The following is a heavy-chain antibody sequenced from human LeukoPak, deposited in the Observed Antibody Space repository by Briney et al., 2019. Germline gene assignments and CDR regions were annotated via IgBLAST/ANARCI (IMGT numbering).Heavy chain of an antibody. D-gene: IGHD4-17*01. CDR2: INHSGST. CDR1: GGSFSGYY. CDR3: ARYGDYGNSGFDY. Sequence: SETLSLTCAVYGGSFSGYYWSWIRQPPGKGLEWIGEINHSGSTNYNPSLKSRVTISVDTSKNQFSLKLSPVTAADTAVYYCARYGDYGNSGFDYWGQGTLVTVSS. V-gene: IGHV4-34*01. J-gene: IGHJ4*02.